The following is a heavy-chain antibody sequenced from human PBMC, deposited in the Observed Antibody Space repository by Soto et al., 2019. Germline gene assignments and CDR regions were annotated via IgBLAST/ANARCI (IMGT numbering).Heavy chain of an antibody. Sequence: QITLKESGPTLVKPTQTLTLTCTFSGFSLSTSGVGVGWIRQPPGKALEWLALIYWDDDKRYSPSLKSRLTITKDTSKNQVVLKMTDMDPVDTATYYCAQRKCGGDCSNWYFDLWGRGTLVTVSS. CDR2: IYWDDDK. J-gene: IGHJ2*01. CDR1: GFSLSTSGVG. D-gene: IGHD2-21*02. CDR3: AQRKCGGDCSNWYFDL. V-gene: IGHV2-5*02.